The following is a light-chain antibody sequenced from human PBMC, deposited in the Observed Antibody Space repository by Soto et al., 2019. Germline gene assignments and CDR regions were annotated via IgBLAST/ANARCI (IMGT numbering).Light chain of an antibody. Sequence: QSVLTQPAPGSGSPGQSFTIPCPGTSSEFGSYNLVSWYQQHPGKAPKLMIYEGSKRPSGVSNRFSGSKSGNTASLTISGLQAEDEADYYCCSYAGSSTPGVFGTGTKVTVL. V-gene: IGLV2-23*01. CDR1: SSEFGSYNL. CDR2: EGS. CDR3: CSYAGSSTPGV. J-gene: IGLJ1*01.